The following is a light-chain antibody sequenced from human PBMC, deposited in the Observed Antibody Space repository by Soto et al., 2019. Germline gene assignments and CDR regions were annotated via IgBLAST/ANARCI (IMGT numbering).Light chain of an antibody. CDR3: SSYAGSKNYV. CDR2: EVS. J-gene: IGLJ1*01. Sequence: QSVLTQPPSASGSPGQSVTISCTGTSSDVGGYNYVSWYQQHPGKAPKLMIYEVSKRTSGVPDRFSGSKSGNTASLTVSGLQAEDEADYYCSSYAGSKNYVFGTGTKLTVL. CDR1: SSDVGGYNY. V-gene: IGLV2-8*01.